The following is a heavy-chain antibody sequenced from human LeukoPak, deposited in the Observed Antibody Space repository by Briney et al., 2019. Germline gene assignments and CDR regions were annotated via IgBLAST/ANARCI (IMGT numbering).Heavy chain of an antibody. CDR1: GFTFSSYW. Sequence: GGSLRLSCAASGFTFSSYWMSWVRQAPGKGLEWVANIKQDGSEKYYVDSVKGRFTISRDNAKNSLYLQLNSLRAEDTAVYYCARSPYTSGWYGVGYWGQGTLVTVSS. J-gene: IGHJ4*02. CDR2: IKQDGSEK. CDR3: ARSPYTSGWYGVGY. V-gene: IGHV3-7*01. D-gene: IGHD6-19*01.